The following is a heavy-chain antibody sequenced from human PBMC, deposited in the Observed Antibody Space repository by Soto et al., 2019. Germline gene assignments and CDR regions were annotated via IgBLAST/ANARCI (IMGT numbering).Heavy chain of an antibody. CDR3: AFCSLSWGTYHYVDL. V-gene: IGHV1-18*01. J-gene: IGHJ4*02. CDR2: IAANNGQT. CDR1: GFSYTNFG. Sequence: QVHLVQSGAEVKKPGASVNVSCKASGFSYTNFGISWVRQAPGQGPEWMGWIAANNGQTKSERKLQNKVTKTTDTPTTTLHMTLRDLRYHDPAKYYCAFCSLSWGTYHYVDLWGQGTMV. D-gene: IGHD2-15*01.